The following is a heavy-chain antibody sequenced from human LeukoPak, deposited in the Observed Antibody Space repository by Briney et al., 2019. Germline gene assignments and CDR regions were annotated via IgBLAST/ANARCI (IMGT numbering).Heavy chain of an antibody. J-gene: IGHJ5*02. Sequence: ASVKVSCKVSGYTFTDYYMHWVQQAPGKGLEWMGLVDPEDGETIYAEKFQGRVTITADTSTDTAYMELSSLRSEDTAVYYCATAARGDGDWFNPWGQGTLVTVSS. CDR2: VDPEDGET. CDR3: ATAARGDGDWFNP. CDR1: GYTFTDYY. V-gene: IGHV1-69-2*01. D-gene: IGHD2-15*01.